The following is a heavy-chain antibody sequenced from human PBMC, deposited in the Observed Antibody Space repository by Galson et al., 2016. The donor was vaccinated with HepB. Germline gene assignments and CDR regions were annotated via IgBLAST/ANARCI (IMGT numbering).Heavy chain of an antibody. V-gene: IGHV3-23*01. D-gene: IGHD3-10*01. J-gene: IGHJ4*02. CDR2: ITASGDST. Sequence: LRLSCAASGFTFSSYSMTWVRQAPGKGLEWVSSITASGDSTYYRDSVKGRFAVSRDNSKNTLYLQVNGLRAEDTAVYYCAKDDDGIGVMPLDYWGQGTLLTVSS. CDR3: AKDDDGIGVMPLDY. CDR1: GFTFSSYS.